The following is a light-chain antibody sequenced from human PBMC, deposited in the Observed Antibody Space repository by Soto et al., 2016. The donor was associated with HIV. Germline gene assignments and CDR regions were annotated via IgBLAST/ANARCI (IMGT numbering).Light chain of an antibody. CDR3: QVWDTSSDVV. Sequence: SYVLTQPPSVSVAPGKTARITCGGNNIGSKGVHWYQQKPGQAPVLVVFDDSDRPSGITERFSGSNSGNTATLTISRVEAGDEADYYCQVWDTSSDVVFGGGTKLTVL. V-gene: IGLV3-21*03. J-gene: IGLJ2*01. CDR1: NIGSKG. CDR2: DDS.